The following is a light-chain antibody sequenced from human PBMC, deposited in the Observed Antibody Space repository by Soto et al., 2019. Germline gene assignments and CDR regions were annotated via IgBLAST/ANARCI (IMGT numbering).Light chain of an antibody. J-gene: IGLJ1*01. CDR2: EVN. Sequence: QSALTQPASVSGSPGQSITISCTGTSSDVGGYNYVSWYQQHPGKAPKLMIYEVNYRPSGVSNWFSGSKSGNTASLTISGLQAEDEADYYCSSYTSSSTGVFGTGTKVTVL. CDR1: SSDVGGYNY. CDR3: SSYTSSSTGV. V-gene: IGLV2-14*01.